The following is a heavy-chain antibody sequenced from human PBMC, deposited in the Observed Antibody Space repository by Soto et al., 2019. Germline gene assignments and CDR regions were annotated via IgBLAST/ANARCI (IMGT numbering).Heavy chain of an antibody. D-gene: IGHD4-17*01. Sequence: PGGALRLSCAASGFTFSSYSMNWVRQAPGKGLEWVSSISSSSSYIYYADSVKGRFTISRDNAKNSLYLQMNSLRAEDTAVYYCAREGHDYGDYESDYWGQGTLVTVSS. CDR2: ISSSSSYI. CDR3: AREGHDYGDYESDY. V-gene: IGHV3-21*01. CDR1: GFTFSSYS. J-gene: IGHJ4*02.